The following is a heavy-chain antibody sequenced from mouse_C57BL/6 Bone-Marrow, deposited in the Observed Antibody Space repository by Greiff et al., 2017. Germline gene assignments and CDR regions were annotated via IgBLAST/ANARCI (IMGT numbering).Heavy chain of an antibody. CDR3: ARDTAQATYAMDY. CDR2: IYPGSGST. CDR1: GYTFTSYW. D-gene: IGHD3-2*02. Sequence: QVQLQQPGAELVKPGASVKMSCTASGYTFTSYWITWVKQRPGQGLGWIGDIYPGSGSTNYNEKFKSKATLTVDTSSSTAYMQLSSLTSEDSAVYYCARDTAQATYAMDYWGQGTSVTVAS. V-gene: IGHV1-55*01. J-gene: IGHJ4*01.